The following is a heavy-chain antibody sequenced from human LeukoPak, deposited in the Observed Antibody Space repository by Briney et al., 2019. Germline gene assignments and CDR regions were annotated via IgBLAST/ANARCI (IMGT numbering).Heavy chain of an antibody. CDR1: GFTFSSYE. V-gene: IGHV3-48*03. Sequence: GGSLRLSCAASGFTFSSYEMNWVRQAPGKGLEWVSYISSSGSTIYYADSVKGRFTTSRDNAKNSLYLQMNSLRAEDTAVYYCAREYYYGSGSFDYWGQGTLVTVSS. D-gene: IGHD3-10*01. CDR3: AREYYYGSGSFDY. J-gene: IGHJ4*02. CDR2: ISSSGSTI.